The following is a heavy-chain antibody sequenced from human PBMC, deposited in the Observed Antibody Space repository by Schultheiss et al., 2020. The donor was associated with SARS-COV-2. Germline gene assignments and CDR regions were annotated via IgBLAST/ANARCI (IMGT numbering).Heavy chain of an antibody. J-gene: IGHJ2*01. CDR1: GFTFSSYW. CDR3: VKWRTSGRYFDL. D-gene: IGHD6-19*01. CDR2: ISSTTSYNNI. Sequence: GGSLRLSCAASGFTFSSYWMHWVRQAPGKGLVWVSSISSTTSYNNIYYADSVKGRFTISRDNSKNTLYLQMSSLRAEDTAVYYCVKWRTSGRYFDLWGRGTLVTVSS. V-gene: IGHV3-21*01.